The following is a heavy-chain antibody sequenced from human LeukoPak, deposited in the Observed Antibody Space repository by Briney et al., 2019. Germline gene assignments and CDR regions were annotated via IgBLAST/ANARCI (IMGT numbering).Heavy chain of an antibody. V-gene: IGHV3-33*06. CDR3: AKGFPYCTNGVCPYYFDY. CDR1: GFTFSSYG. CDR2: IWYDGSNK. D-gene: IGHD2-8*01. J-gene: IGHJ4*02. Sequence: GGSLRPSCAASGFTFSSYGMHWVRQAPGKGLEWVAVIWYDGSNKYYADSVKGRFTISRDNSKNTLYLQMNSLRAEDTAVYYCAKGFPYCTNGVCPYYFDYWGQGTLVTVSS.